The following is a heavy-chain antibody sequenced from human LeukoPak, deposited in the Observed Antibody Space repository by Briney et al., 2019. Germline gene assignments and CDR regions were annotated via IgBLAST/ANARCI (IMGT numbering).Heavy chain of an antibody. CDR1: GGSFSGYY. Sequence: PSETLSLTCAVYGGSFSGYYWSWIRQPPGKGLEWIGYIYYSGSTNYNPSLKSRVTISVDTSKNQFSLKLSSVTAADTAVYYCARDWYCGGDCYSASASDRGAFDIWGQGTMVTVSS. V-gene: IGHV4-59*01. CDR2: IYYSGST. J-gene: IGHJ3*02. D-gene: IGHD2-21*02. CDR3: ARDWYCGGDCYSASASDRGAFDI.